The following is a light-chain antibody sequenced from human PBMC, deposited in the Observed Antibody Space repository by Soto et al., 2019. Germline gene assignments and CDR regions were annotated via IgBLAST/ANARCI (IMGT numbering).Light chain of an antibody. CDR2: GAS. CDR3: QQYGGSTRT. V-gene: IGKV3-20*01. Sequence: EIVLTQSPGTLSLSPGERATLSCRASQSVGGNYLTWYQQKPGQAPRLLIYGASSRASGIPDRFSGSGSGTDFTLSISRLEPEDFAVYYCQQYGGSTRTFGQGTKV. J-gene: IGKJ1*01. CDR1: QSVGGNY.